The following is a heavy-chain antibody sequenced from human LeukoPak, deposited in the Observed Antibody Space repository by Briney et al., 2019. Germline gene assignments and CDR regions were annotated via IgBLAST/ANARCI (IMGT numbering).Heavy chain of an antibody. Sequence: GRSLRLSCAASGFTFSNAWMSWVRQAPGKGLEWVGRIKSKTDGGTTDYAAPVKGRFTISRDDSKNTLYLQMNSLKTEDTAVYYCTTDDVLRYFDWLPDFRHAFDIWGQGTMVTVSS. J-gene: IGHJ3*02. CDR2: IKSKTDGGTT. CDR3: TTDDVLRYFDWLPDFRHAFDI. CDR1: GFTFSNAW. D-gene: IGHD3-9*01. V-gene: IGHV3-15*01.